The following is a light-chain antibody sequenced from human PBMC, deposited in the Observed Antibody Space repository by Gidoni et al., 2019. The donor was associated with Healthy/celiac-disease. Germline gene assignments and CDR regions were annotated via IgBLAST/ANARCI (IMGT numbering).Light chain of an antibody. V-gene: IGLV2-14*01. CDR1: RSDVGGYNY. CDR3: SSYTSSTPYV. CDR2: DVS. J-gene: IGLJ1*01. Sequence: QSALTQPASVSGSPGQSITIYCTGTRSDVGGYNYVSWYQPHPGKTPKLILYDVSNRPSGVSNRFSGSKSGNTAALTISGLQAEDEADYYCSSYTSSTPYVFGTGTKVTVL.